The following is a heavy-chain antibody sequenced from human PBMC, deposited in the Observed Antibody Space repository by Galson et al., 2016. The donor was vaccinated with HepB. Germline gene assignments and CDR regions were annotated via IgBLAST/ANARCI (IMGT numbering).Heavy chain of an antibody. CDR3: AKDYSGYDWRVGYYYYAVDV. D-gene: IGHD5-12*01. Sequence: HWVRQAPGKGLAWVAVISYEGSHKYYADSVKGRITISSDNSKNTLYLRMNSLRAEDTAVYYCAKDYSGYDWRVGYYYYAVDVWGQGTTVTVSS. CDR2: ISYEGSHK. V-gene: IGHV3-30*18. J-gene: IGHJ6*02.